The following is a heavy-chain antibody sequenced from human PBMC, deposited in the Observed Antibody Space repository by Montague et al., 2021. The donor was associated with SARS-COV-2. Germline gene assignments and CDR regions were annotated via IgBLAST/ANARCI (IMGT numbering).Heavy chain of an antibody. CDR1: GGSISSSSYY. J-gene: IGHJ6*02. CDR3: ARDSAPRITIFGVVIRQQNPRYYYYGMDV. Sequence: SETLSLTCTVSGGSISSSSYYWGWIRQPPGKGLEWIGSIYYSGSTYYNPSLKSRVTISVDTSKNQFSLKLSAVTAADTAVYYCARDSAPRITIFGVVIRQQNPRYYYYGMDVWGQGTTVTVSS. CDR2: IYYSGST. D-gene: IGHD3-3*01. V-gene: IGHV4-39*07.